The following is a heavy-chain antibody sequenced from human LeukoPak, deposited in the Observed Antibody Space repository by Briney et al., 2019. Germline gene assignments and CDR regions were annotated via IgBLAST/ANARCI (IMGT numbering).Heavy chain of an antibody. CDR2: ISGRGASK. D-gene: IGHD6-13*01. Sequence: GGSLRLSCAVSGLTFNNYAMSWVRQAPGKGLEWVSGISGRGASKYYADSVKGRFTISRDNSKNTLYLQMNSLRAGDTAVYYCALSSSWYGGFFDYWGQGTLVTVSS. CDR3: ALSSSWYGGFFDY. CDR1: GLTFNNYA. V-gene: IGHV3-23*01. J-gene: IGHJ4*02.